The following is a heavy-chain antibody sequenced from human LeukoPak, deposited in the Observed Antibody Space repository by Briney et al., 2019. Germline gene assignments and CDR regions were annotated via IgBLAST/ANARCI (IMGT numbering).Heavy chain of an antibody. D-gene: IGHD3-10*01. Sequence: SETLSLTCAVSGYSISSGYYWGWIRQPPGKGLEWIGSIYHNGSTYYNPSLKSRVSISVDTSKNQFSLKLSSVTAADTAVYYCARQNGAMVRGVTDYWGQGTLVTVSS. CDR3: ARQNGAMVRGVTDY. V-gene: IGHV4-38-2*01. J-gene: IGHJ4*02. CDR2: IYHNGST. CDR1: GYSISSGYY.